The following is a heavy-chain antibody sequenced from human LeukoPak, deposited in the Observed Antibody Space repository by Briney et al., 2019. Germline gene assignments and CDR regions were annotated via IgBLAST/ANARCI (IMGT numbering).Heavy chain of an antibody. V-gene: IGHV4-34*01. J-gene: IGHJ4*02. CDR2: INHSGST. CDR1: GWSVSGYY. CDR3: AKAADIYGYFDY. Sequence: SETLSLTCAVYGWSVSGYYWSWIRQPPGKGLEWIGEINHSGSTNYNPSLKSRVTISVDTSKNQFSLKLSSVTAADTAVYYCAKAADIYGYFDYWGQGTLVTVPS. D-gene: IGHD2-2*01.